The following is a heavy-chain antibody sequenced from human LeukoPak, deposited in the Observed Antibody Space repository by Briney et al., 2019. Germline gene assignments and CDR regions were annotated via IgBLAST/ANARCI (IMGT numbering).Heavy chain of an antibody. D-gene: IGHD4-23*01. Sequence: GGSLRLSCAASGFTFSSYWMSWVRQAPGKGLEWVSGISANGVSTYYADSVKGRFTISRDNSKTTLYLQMNSLRAEDTAVYYCAKGRSAAVTSALNYWGQGTLVTVSS. CDR1: GFTFSSYW. V-gene: IGHV3-23*01. CDR2: ISANGVST. J-gene: IGHJ4*02. CDR3: AKGRSAAVTSALNY.